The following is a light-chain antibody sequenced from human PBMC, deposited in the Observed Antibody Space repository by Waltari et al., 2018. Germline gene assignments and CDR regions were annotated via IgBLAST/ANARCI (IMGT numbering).Light chain of an antibody. CDR2: GAS. J-gene: IGKJ1*01. CDR1: QSLSSN. Sequence: IVMTQSPATLSVSPGEGATLSCKASQSLSSNLAWYQQKPGQLPRLLIYGASTRATGIPARFSGSGSGTEFTLTISSLQAEDFAVYYCQERGRTFGQGTKVESK. CDR3: QERGRT. V-gene: IGKV3-15*01.